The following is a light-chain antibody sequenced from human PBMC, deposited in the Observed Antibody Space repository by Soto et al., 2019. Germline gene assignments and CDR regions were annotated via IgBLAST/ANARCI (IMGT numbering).Light chain of an antibody. Sequence: AIQMTQSPSSLSASVGDRVTITCRVSQGIRNDLGWYQQKPGKAPKLLIYAASSLQSGVPSRFSGSGSGTDFTLTISSLQPEDFATYYCLHDYNYPWTFGQGTKVEIK. J-gene: IGKJ1*01. CDR2: AAS. V-gene: IGKV1-6*01. CDR1: QGIRND. CDR3: LHDYNYPWT.